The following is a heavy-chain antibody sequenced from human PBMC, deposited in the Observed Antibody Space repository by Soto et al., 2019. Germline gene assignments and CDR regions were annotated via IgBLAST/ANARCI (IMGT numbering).Heavy chain of an antibody. CDR3: ASDRSSGWDQGYGMDV. CDR2: IYYSGST. J-gene: IGHJ6*02. Sequence: PSETLSLTXTVSGGSISTYYWSWIRQPPGKGLEWIGYIYYSGSTSYNPSLKGRVTISVDTSKNQFPLKLRSVTAADTAVYYCASDRSSGWDQGYGMDVWGQGTTVTVSS. V-gene: IGHV4-59*01. D-gene: IGHD6-19*01. CDR1: GGSISTYY.